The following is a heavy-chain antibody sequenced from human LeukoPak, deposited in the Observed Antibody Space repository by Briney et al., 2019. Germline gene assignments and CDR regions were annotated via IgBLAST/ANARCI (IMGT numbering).Heavy chain of an antibody. CDR1: GYTFTSYD. J-gene: IGHJ6*03. V-gene: IGHV1-8*01. CDR3: AIWCMVPTCLGYYYYMGV. D-gene: IGHD2-8*01. CDR2: MNPNSGNT. Sequence: ASVKVSCKASGYTFTSYDINWVRQATGQGLEWTGWMNPNSGNTGYAQKFQGRVTMTRNTSISTAYMELSSLRSEDTAVYYCAIWCMVPTCLGYYYYMGVWGKGTTVTVSS.